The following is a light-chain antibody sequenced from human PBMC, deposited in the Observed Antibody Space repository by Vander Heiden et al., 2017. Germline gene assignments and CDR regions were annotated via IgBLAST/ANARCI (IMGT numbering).Light chain of an antibody. J-gene: IGKJ3*01. CDR1: QDIDNY. Sequence: DIQMTQSPSSLSASVGDRVTITCQASQDIDNYLNWYQQKLGKAPKLLIYDASNLETRVPSRFSGSGSGTDFTFTISSLQPEDIATYYCQQYDNFPPTFGPGTKVDI. V-gene: IGKV1-33*01. CDR3: QQYDNFPPT. CDR2: DAS.